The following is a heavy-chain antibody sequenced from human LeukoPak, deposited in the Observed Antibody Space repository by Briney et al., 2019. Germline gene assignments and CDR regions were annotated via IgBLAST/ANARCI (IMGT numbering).Heavy chain of an antibody. CDR3: AYCSSTSCYVMDKYYFDY. D-gene: IGHD2-2*01. J-gene: IGHJ4*02. V-gene: IGHV3-20*04. Sequence: TGGSLRLSCAASGFTFDDYGMSWVRQAPGKGLEWVSGINWNGGSTGYADSVKGRFTISRDNAKNSLYLQMNSLRAEDTAVYYCAYCSSTSCYVMDKYYFDYWGQGTLVTVSS. CDR2: INWNGGST. CDR1: GFTFDDYG.